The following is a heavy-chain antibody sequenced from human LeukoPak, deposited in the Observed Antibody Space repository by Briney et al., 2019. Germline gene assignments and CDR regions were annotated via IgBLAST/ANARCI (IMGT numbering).Heavy chain of an antibody. J-gene: IGHJ4*02. CDR3: ARETAAGTFDY. V-gene: IGHV4-59*01. CDR2: LYYSGST. CDR1: GGSISSYY. D-gene: IGHD6-13*01. Sequence: SETLSLTCSVSGGSISSYYWSWIRQPPGKGLEWIGYLYYSGSTNSNPSLKSRVTMSVDTSKNQFSLKLSSVTAADTAVYYCARETAAGTFDYWGQGILVTVSS.